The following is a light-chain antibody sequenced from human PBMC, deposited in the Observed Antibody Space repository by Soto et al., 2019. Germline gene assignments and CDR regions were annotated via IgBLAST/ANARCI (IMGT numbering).Light chain of an antibody. CDR1: SSDVGGYIY. CDR2: DVT. J-gene: IGLJ1*01. V-gene: IGLV2-14*01. Sequence: LTQPASVSGSPGQSITISCTGTSSDVGGYIYVSWYQQHPGKAPKLMIYDVTSRPSGVSYRFSGSKSGNTASLTISGLQAEDEADYYCSSYTTSSSYVFGTGTKVTVL. CDR3: SSYTTSSSYV.